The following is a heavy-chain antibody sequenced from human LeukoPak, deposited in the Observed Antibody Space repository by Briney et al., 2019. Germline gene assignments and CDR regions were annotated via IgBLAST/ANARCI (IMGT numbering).Heavy chain of an antibody. CDR3: ARDPVVTTRYIDY. D-gene: IGHD4-23*01. CDR2: IYYSGST. J-gene: IGHJ4*02. Sequence: PSETLSLTCTVSGGSISSSSYYWGWIRQPPGKGLEWIGSIYYSGSTYYNPFLKSRVTISVDTSKNQFSLKLSSVTAADTAVYYCARDPVVTTRYIDYWGQGTLVTVSS. CDR1: GGSISSSSYY. V-gene: IGHV4-39*07.